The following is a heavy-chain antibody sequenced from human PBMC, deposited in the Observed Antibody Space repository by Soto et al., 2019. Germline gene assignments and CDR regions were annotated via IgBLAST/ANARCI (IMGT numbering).Heavy chain of an antibody. D-gene: IGHD2-21*01. J-gene: IGHJ4*02. CDR2: LYYGGST. CDR3: ARQEGMWPWSFDY. V-gene: IGHV4-39*01. Sequence: SETLSLTCTVSGGSINSSSYYWGCIRQPPGKGLEWIGSLYYGGSTYYNPSLKSRVTISVDTSKNQLFVDLSSVTAADTAVYYCARQEGMWPWSFDYWGQGTLVTVSS. CDR1: GGSINSSSYY.